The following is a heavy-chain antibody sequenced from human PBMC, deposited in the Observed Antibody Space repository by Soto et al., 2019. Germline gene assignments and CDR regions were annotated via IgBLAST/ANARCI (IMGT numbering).Heavy chain of an antibody. CDR3: AKDDFTDRGDDYFEY. CDR2: IGASGDIT. Sequence: GGPLRLSGSASGFSFTNFAMVWVRQAPVKGLEWVAGIGASGDITWYADSVKGRLSISRDNSKNTLYLQLNSLRFEDTAVYYCAKDDFTDRGDDYFEYWGPGTLVTVSS. CDR1: GFSFTNFA. J-gene: IGHJ4*02. V-gene: IGHV3-23*01. D-gene: IGHD2-21*02.